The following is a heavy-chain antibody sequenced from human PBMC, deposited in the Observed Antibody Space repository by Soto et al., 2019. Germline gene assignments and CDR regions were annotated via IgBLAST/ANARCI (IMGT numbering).Heavy chain of an antibody. V-gene: IGHV4-59*01. CDR2: IYYSGST. D-gene: IGHD2-2*01. J-gene: IGHJ4*02. CDR1: GGSISSYY. Sequence: SETLSLTCTVSGGSISSYYWSWIRQPPGKGLEWIGYIYYSGSTNYNPSLKSRVTISVDTSKNQFSLKLSSVTAADTAVYYCARGDCSSTSCRFDYWGQGTLVTVSS. CDR3: ARGDCSSTSCRFDY.